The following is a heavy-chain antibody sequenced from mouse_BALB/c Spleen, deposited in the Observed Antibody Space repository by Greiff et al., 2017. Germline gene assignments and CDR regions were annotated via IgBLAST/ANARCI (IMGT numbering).Heavy chain of an antibody. V-gene: IGHV5-6-2*01. CDR3: ARQGYYGSSWFAY. CDR1: GFTFSSYY. Sequence: EVQVVESGGGLVKLGGSLKLSCAASGFTFSSYYMSWVRQTPEKRLELVAAINSNGGSTYYPDTVKGRFTISRDNAKNTLYLQMSSLKSEDTALYYCARQGYYGSSWFAYWGQGTLVTVSA. CDR2: INSNGGST. D-gene: IGHD1-1*01. J-gene: IGHJ3*01.